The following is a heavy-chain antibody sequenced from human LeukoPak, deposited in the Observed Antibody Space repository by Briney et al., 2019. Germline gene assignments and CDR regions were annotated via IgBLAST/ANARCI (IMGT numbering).Heavy chain of an antibody. CDR1: GFTFSGSA. CDR3: TANGDYGYYYYYGMDV. J-gene: IGHJ6*02. Sequence: GGSLRLSCAASGFTFSGSAMHWVRQASGKGLEWVGRIRSKANSYATAYAASVKGRFTISRDDSKNTAYLQMNSLKTEDTAVYYCTANGDYGYYYYYGMDVWGQGTTVTVSS. V-gene: IGHV3-73*01. CDR2: IRSKANSYAT. D-gene: IGHD4-17*01.